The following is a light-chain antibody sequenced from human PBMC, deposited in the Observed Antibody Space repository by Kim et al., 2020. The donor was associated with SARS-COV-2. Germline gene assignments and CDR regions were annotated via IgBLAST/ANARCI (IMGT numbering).Light chain of an antibody. CDR3: QVWDSNAAV. J-gene: IGLJ3*02. CDR2: RDS. Sequence: SVALGQTALITCEENNIGSKSVHWYQQRPGQTPLLIIYRDSERPSAIPDRFSGSTSGNTAALTISGAQVEDEGEYYCQVWDSNAAVFGGGTKLTVL. CDR1: NIGSKS. V-gene: IGLV3-9*01.